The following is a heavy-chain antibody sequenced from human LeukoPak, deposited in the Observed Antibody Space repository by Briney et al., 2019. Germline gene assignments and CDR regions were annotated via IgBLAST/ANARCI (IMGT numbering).Heavy chain of an antibody. Sequence: PSETLSLTCTVSGRSISSYYWIWLRQPPGKGLVGIGYIYYSESTNYNPSLKSRVTISVDTSKNQCSLKLSSVTAEDTAVYYCATARARFDFDYWGQGTLVTVSS. CDR1: GRSISSYY. V-gene: IGHV4-59*01. D-gene: IGHD3-3*01. CDR3: ATARARFDFDY. J-gene: IGHJ4*02. CDR2: IYYSEST.